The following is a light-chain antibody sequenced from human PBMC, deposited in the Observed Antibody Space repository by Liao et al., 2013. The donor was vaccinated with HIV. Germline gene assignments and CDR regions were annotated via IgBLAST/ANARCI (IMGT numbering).Light chain of an antibody. CDR1: TLGDKY. CDR3: QAWDSNTAV. CDR2: ENR. V-gene: IGLV3-1*01. J-gene: IGLJ3*02. Sequence: YDLTQPPSMSVSPGQTASITCSGDTLGDKYASWYQQRPGQSPVLVIYENRRRPSGIPERFSGSNSGNTATLTISGTQAMDEADYYCQAWDSNTAVFGGGTKLTVL.